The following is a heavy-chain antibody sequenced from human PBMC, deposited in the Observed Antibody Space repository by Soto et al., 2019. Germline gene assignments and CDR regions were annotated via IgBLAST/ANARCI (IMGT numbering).Heavy chain of an antibody. CDR1: GYTFGGYG. CDR2: ISALNQNT. J-gene: IGHJ4*02. V-gene: IGHV1-18*01. Sequence: QIPLVQSGAEVKKPGASVKVSCKSSGYTFGGYGVSWVRQAPGQGLEWMGWISALNQNTEYAQKFQGRVTMTSEASTSTVYMELRSLSSDATAVYYCARGRHNLRITIFGVGDNWGQGTLVTVSS. CDR3: ARGRHNLRITIFGVGDN. D-gene: IGHD3-3*01.